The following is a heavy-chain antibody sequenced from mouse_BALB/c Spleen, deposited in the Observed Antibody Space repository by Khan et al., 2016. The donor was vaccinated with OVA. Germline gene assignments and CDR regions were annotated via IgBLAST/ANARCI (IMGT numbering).Heavy chain of an antibody. D-gene: IGHD2-14*01. Sequence: VQLKESGPDLVKPGASVKISCKASGYSFTAYYLSWVKQSHGESLEWIGRVNPNNGDTTYNQKFKGKAILTVDKSSNTAYMDLRSLTSEDSAVYYCERGYDFFAYWGQGTLVTVSA. CDR1: GYSFTAYY. J-gene: IGHJ3*01. CDR2: VNPNNGDT. V-gene: IGHV1-26*01. CDR3: ERGYDFFAY.